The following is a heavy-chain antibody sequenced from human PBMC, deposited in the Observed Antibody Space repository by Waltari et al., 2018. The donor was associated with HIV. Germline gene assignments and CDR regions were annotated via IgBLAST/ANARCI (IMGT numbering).Heavy chain of an antibody. Sequence: EVQLLESGGGLVQPGGSLRLSCKASGFSFSNFAMSWVRQAPGKGPEWVSALSGSGSTASYADYVKGRLTISRDFSNNTLFLQMNNLRPEDTAVYFCARSMRDLRPSAFDVWGQGTMVAISS. CDR3: ARSMRDLRPSAFDV. CDR1: GFSFSNFA. V-gene: IGHV3-23*01. D-gene: IGHD2-8*01. J-gene: IGHJ3*01. CDR2: LSGSGSTA.